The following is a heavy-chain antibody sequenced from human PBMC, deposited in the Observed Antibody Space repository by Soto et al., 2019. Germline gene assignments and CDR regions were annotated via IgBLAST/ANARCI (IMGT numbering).Heavy chain of an antibody. CDR2: INHSGST. CDR3: ARESWGDLAQDSSSWHFDY. D-gene: IGHD6-13*01. CDR1: GGSFSGYY. V-gene: IGHV4-34*01. Sequence: SETLSLTCAVYGGSFSGYYWSWIRQPPGKGLEWIGEINHSGSTNYNPSLKSRVTISVDTSKNQFSLKLSSVTAADTAVYYCARESWGDLAQDSSSWHFDYWGQGTLVTVSS. J-gene: IGHJ4*02.